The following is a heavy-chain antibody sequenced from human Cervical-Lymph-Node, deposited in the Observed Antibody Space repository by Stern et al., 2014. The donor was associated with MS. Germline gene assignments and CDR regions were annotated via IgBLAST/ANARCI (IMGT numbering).Heavy chain of an antibody. D-gene: IGHD1-26*01. V-gene: IGHV1-18*04. J-gene: IGHJ4*02. CDR3: ARVGAPSFSRRYYFDF. CDR1: GYTFTSNG. CDR2: LSTYYGHT. Sequence: VQLVQSGAEVKKPGASVKVSCKASGYTFTSNGISWVRQAPGRGLEWVGWLSTYYGHTNYAQAFQGRVTMTTDTSTSTAYMELTSLRSDDTAFYYCARVGAPSFSRRYYFDFWGQGTLVTVSS.